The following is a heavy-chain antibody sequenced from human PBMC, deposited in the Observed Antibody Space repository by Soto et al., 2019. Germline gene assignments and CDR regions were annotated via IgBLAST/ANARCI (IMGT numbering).Heavy chain of an antibody. J-gene: IGHJ6*02. V-gene: IGHV3-23*01. CDR3: AKHSSGYYYGSTGLDV. CDR1: GFTFSNYA. Sequence: PGGSLRLSCASSGFTFSNYAMRWVRQAPGKGLEWVSVISGSGGSTYYADSVKGRFTISRDNSKNTLYLQMNSLRAEDTAVYYCAKHSSGYYYGSTGLDVWAQGTTVTVYS. CDR2: ISGSGGST. D-gene: IGHD3-22*01.